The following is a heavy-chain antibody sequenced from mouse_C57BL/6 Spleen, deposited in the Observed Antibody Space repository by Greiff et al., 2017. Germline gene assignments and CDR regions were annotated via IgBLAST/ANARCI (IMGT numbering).Heavy chain of an antibody. V-gene: IGHV5-17*01. D-gene: IGHD1-1*01. J-gene: IGHJ2*01. Sequence: EVQRVESGGGLVKPGGSLKLSCAASGFTFSDYGMHWVRQAPEKGLEWVAYISSGSSTIYYADTVKGRFTISRDNAKNTLFLKMTRLRYEDTAMCYCGVHDYGSSSEDYFDYWGQGTTLTVSA. CDR2: ISSGSSTI. CDR3: GVHDYGSSSEDYFDY. CDR1: GFTFSDYG.